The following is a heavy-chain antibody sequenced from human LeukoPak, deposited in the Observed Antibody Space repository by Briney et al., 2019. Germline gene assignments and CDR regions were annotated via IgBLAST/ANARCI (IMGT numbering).Heavy chain of an antibody. J-gene: IGHJ3*02. CDR3: ARVRRQQLVRDAFDI. CDR1: GLIFTSYA. CDR2: ISDSGGST. V-gene: IGHV3-23*01. Sequence: GGSLRLSCAASGLIFTSYAMTWVRQAPGKGLEWDSRISDSGGSTDYADSVKGRFTISRDNSKNTVYLQMGSLRAEDMAVYYCARVRRQQLVRDAFDIWGQGTMVTVSS. D-gene: IGHD6-13*01.